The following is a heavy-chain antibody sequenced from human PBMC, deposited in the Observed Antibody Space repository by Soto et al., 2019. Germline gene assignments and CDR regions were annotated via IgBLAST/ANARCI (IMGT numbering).Heavy chain of an antibody. CDR2: ISAYNGNT. CDR1: GYTFTSYG. D-gene: IGHD2-2*01. V-gene: IGHV1-18*01. CDR3: ARYIVVVPAASGAGDY. Sequence: QVQLVQSGAEVKKPGASVKVSCKASGYTFTSYGISWVRQAPGQGLEWMGWISAYNGNTNYAQKLQGRVTMTTDTXPXIAYMELRSLRSDDTAVYYCARYIVVVPAASGAGDYWGQGTLVTVSS. J-gene: IGHJ4*02.